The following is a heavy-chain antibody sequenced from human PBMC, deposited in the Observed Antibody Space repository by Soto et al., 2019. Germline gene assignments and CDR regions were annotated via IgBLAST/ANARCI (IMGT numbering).Heavy chain of an antibody. CDR3: ARPRGYSYGFDY. CDR1: GYTFTSYG. J-gene: IGHJ4*02. CDR2: ISAYNGNT. D-gene: IGHD5-18*01. V-gene: IGHV1-18*01. Sequence: QVQLVQSGAEVKKPGASVKVSCKASGYTFTSYGISWVRQAPGQGLEWMGWISAYNGNTNYAQKLQGXGXXXTXXSTSTAYMELRSLRSDDTAVYYCARPRGYSYGFDYWGQGTLVTVSS.